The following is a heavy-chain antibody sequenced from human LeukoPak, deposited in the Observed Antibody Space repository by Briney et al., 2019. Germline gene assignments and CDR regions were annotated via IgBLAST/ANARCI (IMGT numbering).Heavy chain of an antibody. CDR1: EYIFTSYY. D-gene: IGHD3-10*01. J-gene: IGHJ6*03. CDR3: ARGGLWFGELSPKDYYYYMDV. V-gene: IGHV1-46*01. CDR2: INPSGGSI. Sequence: ASVKVSCKASEYIFTSYYMYWVRQAPGQGLEWMGIINPSGGSIRYAQKFQGRVTMTRDTSISTAYMELSRLRSDDTAVYYCARGGLWFGELSPKDYYYYMDVWGKGTTVTISS.